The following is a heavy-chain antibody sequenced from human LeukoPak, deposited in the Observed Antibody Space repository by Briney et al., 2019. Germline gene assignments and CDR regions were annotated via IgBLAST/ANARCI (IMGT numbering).Heavy chain of an antibody. Sequence: GESLKISCKGSGYSFTSYWIGWVRQMPGKGLDWMGIIYPGYSDTRYSPSFQGQVTISADKAISTAYLQWSSLKASDTAMYYCASQVPYYYDSSGYSFRDYWGQGTLVTVSS. CDR2: IYPGYSDT. D-gene: IGHD3-22*01. CDR3: ASQVPYYYDSSGYSFRDY. V-gene: IGHV5-51*01. CDR1: GYSFTSYW. J-gene: IGHJ4*02.